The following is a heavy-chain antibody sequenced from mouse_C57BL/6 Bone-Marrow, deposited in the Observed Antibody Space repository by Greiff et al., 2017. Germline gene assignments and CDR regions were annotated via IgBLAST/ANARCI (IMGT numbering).Heavy chain of an antibody. D-gene: IGHD2-12*01. V-gene: IGHV1-56*01. CDR2: IFPGGGCT. CDR1: GYTFTSYW. CDR3: ASYDAWFAY. Sequence: QVQLQQPGPELVRPGASVKISCKASGYTFTSYWMHWVRQRPGQGLEWIGEIFPGGGCTYYNEKFKGKATLTVDTSSRTAYMQLSSLTSEDSAVYFCASYDAWFAYWGQGTLVTVSA. J-gene: IGHJ3*01.